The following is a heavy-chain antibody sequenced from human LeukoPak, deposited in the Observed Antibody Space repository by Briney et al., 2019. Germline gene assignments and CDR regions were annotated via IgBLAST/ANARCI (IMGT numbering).Heavy chain of an antibody. V-gene: IGHV3-48*02. CDR3: AREPDFDS. CDR1: GFTFSSYS. J-gene: IGHJ4*02. CDR2: ISSSSSTI. Sequence: PGGSLGLSCAASGFTFSSYSMNWVRQAPGKGLEWVSYISSSSSTIYYADSVKGRFAISRDNAKNSLYLQMNSLRDDDTAVYYCAREPDFDSWGQGTLVTVSS.